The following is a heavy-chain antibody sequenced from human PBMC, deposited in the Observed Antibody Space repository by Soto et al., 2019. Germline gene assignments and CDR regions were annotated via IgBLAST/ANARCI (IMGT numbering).Heavy chain of an antibody. CDR1: GGSISSSIYY. CDR3: VRRRASPPNWFDP. Sequence: ETLSLTCTVSGGSISSSIYYWGWIRQPPGKGLEWIGSIYYSGSTYYNPSLKSRVTISADTSTKQFSLTLSSVTAADTAVYYCVRRRASPPNWFDPWGQGTMVTVS. CDR2: IYYSGST. V-gene: IGHV4-39*01. J-gene: IGHJ5*02.